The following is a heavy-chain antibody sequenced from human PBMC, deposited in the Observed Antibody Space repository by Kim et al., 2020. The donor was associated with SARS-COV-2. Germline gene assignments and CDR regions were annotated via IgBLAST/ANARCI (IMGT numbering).Heavy chain of an antibody. CDR1: GFTFSSYA. CDR3: AKDLAWGDDAFDI. D-gene: IGHD3-16*01. Sequence: GGSLRLSCAASGFTFSSYAMSWVRQAPGKGLEWVSAISGSGGSTYYADSVKGRFTISRYNSKNTLYLQMNSLRAEDTAVYYCAKDLAWGDDAFDIWGQGTMVTVSS. V-gene: IGHV3-23*01. CDR2: ISGSGGST. J-gene: IGHJ3*02.